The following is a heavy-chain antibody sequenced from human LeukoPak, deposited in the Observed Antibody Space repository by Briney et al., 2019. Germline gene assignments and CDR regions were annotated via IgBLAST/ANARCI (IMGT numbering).Heavy chain of an antibody. J-gene: IGHJ5*02. CDR2: ISGSGGST. Sequence: GGSLRLSCAVSGFPFSRYSMSWVRQAPGKGLEWVSAISGSGGSTYYADSVKGRFTISRDNSKNTLYLQMNSLRAEDTAVYYCAKDLAQWLFGLNWFDPWGQGTLVTVSS. CDR3: AKDLAQWLFGLNWFDP. V-gene: IGHV3-23*01. D-gene: IGHD6-19*01. CDR1: GFPFSRYS.